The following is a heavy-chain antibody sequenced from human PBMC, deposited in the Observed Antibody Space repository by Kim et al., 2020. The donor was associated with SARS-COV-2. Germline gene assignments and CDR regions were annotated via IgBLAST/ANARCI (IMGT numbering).Heavy chain of an antibody. V-gene: IGHV3-15*01. Sequence: GSQRLSCAASGFTFSNAWMSWVRQAPGKGLEWVGRIKSKTDGGTTDYAAPVKGRFTISRDDSKDTLYLQMNSLKTEDTAVYYCTTPQWELLQAGFGDYWGQGTLVSVSS. CDR3: TTPQWELLQAGFGDY. CDR1: GFTFSNAW. D-gene: IGHD1-26*01. CDR2: IKSKTDGGTT. J-gene: IGHJ4*02.